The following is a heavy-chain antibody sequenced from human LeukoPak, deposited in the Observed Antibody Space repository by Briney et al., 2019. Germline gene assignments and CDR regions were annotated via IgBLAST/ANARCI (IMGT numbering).Heavy chain of an antibody. V-gene: IGHV3-48*04. CDR2: ISSSGSTI. D-gene: IGHD3-9*01. CDR3: ARGSWYDILTGYYLDY. CDR1: GFTFSSYA. J-gene: IGHJ4*02. Sequence: GGSLRLSCAASGFTFSSYAMSWVRQAPGKGLEWVSYISSSGSTIYYADSVKGRFTISRDNAKNSLYLQMNSLRAEDTAVYYCARGSWYDILTGYYLDYWGQGTLVTVSS.